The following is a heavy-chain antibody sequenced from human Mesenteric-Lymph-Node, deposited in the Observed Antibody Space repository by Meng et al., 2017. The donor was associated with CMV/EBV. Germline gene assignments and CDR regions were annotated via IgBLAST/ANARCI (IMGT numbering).Heavy chain of an antibody. V-gene: IGHV5-51*01. Sequence: GESLKISCKGSGYDFRNYWIAWVRQMPGKGLEWMGIIYPGDSDTRYSPSFQGQVTISADKSISTAYLQWSSLKASDTAMYYCATHYGSGSYWNDYWGQGTLVTVSS. J-gene: IGHJ4*02. CDR3: ATHYGSGSYWNDY. CDR2: IYPGDSDT. D-gene: IGHD3-10*01. CDR1: GYDFRNYW.